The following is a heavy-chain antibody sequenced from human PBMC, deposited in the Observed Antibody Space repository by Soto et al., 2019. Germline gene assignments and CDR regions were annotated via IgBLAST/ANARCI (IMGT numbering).Heavy chain of an antibody. V-gene: IGHV4-59*08. CDR1: GGSISSYY. Sequence: PSETLSLTCTVSGGSISSYYWSWIRQPPGKGLEWIGYIYYSGSTNYNPSLKSRVTISVDTSKNQFSLKMSSVTAADTAVYYCASGTRGYSGYDPLSFRYWGQGTLVTVSS. J-gene: IGHJ4*02. D-gene: IGHD5-12*01. CDR2: IYYSGST. CDR3: ASGTRGYSGYDPLSFRY.